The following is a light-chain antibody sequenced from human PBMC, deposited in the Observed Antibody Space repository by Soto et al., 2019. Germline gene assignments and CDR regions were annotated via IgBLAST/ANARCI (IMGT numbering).Light chain of an antibody. CDR2: GAS. J-gene: IGKJ1*01. CDR1: QIVTGN. Sequence: EVVLTQSPGTLSLSPGEGATLSCRASQIVTGNYLAWYQQKPGQAPRLLIYGASTRATGIPARFSGSGSGTEFTLTISSLQSEDFAVYYCQQYNNWPRTFGQGTKVDIK. V-gene: IGKV3-15*01. CDR3: QQYNNWPRT.